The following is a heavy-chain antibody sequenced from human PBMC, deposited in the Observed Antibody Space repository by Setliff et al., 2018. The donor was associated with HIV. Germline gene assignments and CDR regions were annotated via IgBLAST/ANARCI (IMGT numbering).Heavy chain of an antibody. Sequence: GGSLRLSCAASGFTFSRYNMNWVRQAPGKGLECVSHISSSSSTIDYADSVKGRFTISRDNAKNSLYLQMNSLRAEDTAVYYCARSMNYDTSGWSFDAFDIWGQGTMVTVSS. CDR2: ISSSSSTI. V-gene: IGHV3-48*01. CDR1: GFTFSRYN. CDR3: ARSMNYDTSGWSFDAFDI. J-gene: IGHJ3*02. D-gene: IGHD3-22*01.